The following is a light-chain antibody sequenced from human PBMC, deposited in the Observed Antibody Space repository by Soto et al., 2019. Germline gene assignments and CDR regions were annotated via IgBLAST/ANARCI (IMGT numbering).Light chain of an antibody. J-gene: IGLJ1*01. V-gene: IGLV2-8*01. CDR3: SSYAGSNNAYV. CDR2: EVS. CDR1: SSDGGGYNY. Sequence: QSALTQPPSASGSPGQAVTISFTGTSSDGGGYNYVSWYQQHPGKAPKLMIYEVSKRPSGVPDRFSGSKSGNTASLTVSGLQAEDEADYYCSSYAGSNNAYVFGTGTKLTVL.